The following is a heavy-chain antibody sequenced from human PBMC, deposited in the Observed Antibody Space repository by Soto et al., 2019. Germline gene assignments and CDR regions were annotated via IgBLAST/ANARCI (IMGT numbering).Heavy chain of an antibody. CDR3: ARGIVRGGFDI. J-gene: IGHJ3*02. Sequence: QVQLQEAGPGLVRPSQPLSLTCTVAGGSMSENDYYWSWLRQSPGQGLQWIGYIYDTWTTSYSPSLKSRVTMSADTSRNLFSLKLTSVTAADTALYFCARGIVRGGFDIWGQGTLVTVSS. V-gene: IGHV4-30-4*01. D-gene: IGHD3-10*02. CDR2: IYDTWTT. CDR1: GGSMSENDYY.